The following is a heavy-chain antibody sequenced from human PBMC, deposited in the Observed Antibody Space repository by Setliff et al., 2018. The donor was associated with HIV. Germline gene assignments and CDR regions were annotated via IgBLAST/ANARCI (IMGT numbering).Heavy chain of an antibody. Sequence: PSETLSLSCAASGFTFSSYSMNWVRQAPGKGLEWVSSISSSSSYIYYADSVKGRFTISRDNAKNSLYLQMNSLRAEDTAVYYCARKSSSGWLGAFDIWGQGTMVTVSS. CDR3: ARKSSSGWLGAFDI. J-gene: IGHJ3*02. V-gene: IGHV3-21*01. D-gene: IGHD6-19*01. CDR2: ISSSSSYI. CDR1: GFTFSSYS.